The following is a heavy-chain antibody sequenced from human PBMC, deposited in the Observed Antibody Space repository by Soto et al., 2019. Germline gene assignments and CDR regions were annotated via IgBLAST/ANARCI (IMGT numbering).Heavy chain of an antibody. CDR1: GGSISSGGYY. V-gene: IGHV4-31*03. CDR3: AREPPRRGYYYDSSGSQDPGY. D-gene: IGHD3-22*01. J-gene: IGHJ4*02. CDR2: IYYSGST. Sequence: PSETLSLTCTVCGGSISSGGYYWSWIRQHPGKGLEWIGYIYYSGSTYYNPSLKSRVTISVDTSKNQFSLKLSSVTAADTAVYYCAREPPRRGYYYDSSGSQDPGYWGQGTLVTVSS.